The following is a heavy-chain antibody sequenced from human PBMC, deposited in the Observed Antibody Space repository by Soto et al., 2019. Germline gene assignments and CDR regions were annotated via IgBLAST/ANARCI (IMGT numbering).Heavy chain of an antibody. CDR2: ISAYNGNT. V-gene: IGHV1-18*01. J-gene: IGHJ6*02. CDR1: GYTFTSYG. D-gene: IGHD6-19*01. CDR3: ARDQRVAVAGNVRNYYYYGMDV. Sequence: GASVKVSCKASGYTFTSYGISWVRQAPGQGLEWMGWISAYNGNTNYAQKLQGRVTMTTDTSTSTAYMELRSLRSDDTAVYYCARDQRVAVAGNVRNYYYYGMDVWGQGTTVTVSS.